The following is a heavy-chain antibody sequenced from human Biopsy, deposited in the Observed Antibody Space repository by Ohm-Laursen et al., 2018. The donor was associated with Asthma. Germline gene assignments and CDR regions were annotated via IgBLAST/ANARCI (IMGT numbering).Heavy chain of an antibody. J-gene: IGHJ6*02. V-gene: IGHV1-69*13. D-gene: IGHD6-19*01. CDR3: AGCQVGYSSGWSLLLKKIYYTGMDV. Sequence: VPSARASRKAPGGTFINFAISWVRQGPGHGLESLGGIMFFFGTRKYAQKLQGRVTITADESTSTAYMEVTSLRSEDTAIYYCAGCQVGYSSGWSLLLKKIYYTGMDVWGQGTAVTVSS. CDR2: IMFFFGTR. CDR1: GGTFINFA.